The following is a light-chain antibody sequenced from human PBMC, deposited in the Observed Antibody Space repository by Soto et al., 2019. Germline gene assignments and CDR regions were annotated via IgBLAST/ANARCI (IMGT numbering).Light chain of an antibody. J-gene: IGLJ3*02. CDR2: EVS. V-gene: IGLV2-14*01. CDR3: CSYTSTSTRV. CDR1: SGDIGGYNY. Sequence: QSALTQPASVSGSPGQSITISCSGTSGDIGGYNYVSWYQQHPGRAPKLMIFEVSNRPSGISNRFSGSKSGNTASLTISGLQAEDEADYYCCSYTSTSTRVFGGGTKLTVL.